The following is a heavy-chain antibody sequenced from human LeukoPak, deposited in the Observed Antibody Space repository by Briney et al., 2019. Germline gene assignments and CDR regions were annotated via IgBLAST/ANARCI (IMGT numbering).Heavy chain of an antibody. D-gene: IGHD6-13*01. CDR2: IYSGGST. V-gene: IGHV3-53*01. CDR3: ARAQLEPGIAAAGTDY. Sequence: GGSLRLSCAASGFTVSSNFLSWVRQAPGKGLEWVSLIYSGGSTDYTDSVKGRFTISRDNSKNSLYLQMNSLRAEDTAVYYCARAQLEPGIAAAGTDYWGQGTLVTVSS. CDR1: GFTVSSNF. J-gene: IGHJ4*02.